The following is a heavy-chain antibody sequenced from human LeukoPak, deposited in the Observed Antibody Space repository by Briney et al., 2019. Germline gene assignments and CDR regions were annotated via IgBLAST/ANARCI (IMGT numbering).Heavy chain of an antibody. J-gene: IGHJ4*02. CDR1: GFTFSSYG. V-gene: IGHV3-21*01. CDR3: ARDPGDSYGYSYFDY. CDR2: ISRSSSYI. D-gene: IGHD5-18*01. Sequence: PGGSLRLSCAASGFTFSSYGMHWVRQAPGKGLEWVSSISRSSSYIYNADSVKGRFTISRDNAKNSLYLQMNSLRAEDTAVYYCARDPGDSYGYSYFDYWGQGTLVTVSS.